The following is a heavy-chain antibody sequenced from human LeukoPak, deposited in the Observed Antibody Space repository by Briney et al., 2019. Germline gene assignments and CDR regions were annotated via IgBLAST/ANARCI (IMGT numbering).Heavy chain of an antibody. CDR2: INPNSGGT. CDR1: GYSFTDYH. Sequence: GASVKVSCKASGYSFTDYHMHWVRQAPGQGLEWMGWINPNSGGTDYAQKLQGRVTMTTDTSTSTAYMELRSLRSDDTAVYYCARAGAVVAATKYFQHWGQGTLVTVSS. CDR3: ARAGAVVAATKYFQH. V-gene: IGHV1-2*02. J-gene: IGHJ1*01. D-gene: IGHD2-15*01.